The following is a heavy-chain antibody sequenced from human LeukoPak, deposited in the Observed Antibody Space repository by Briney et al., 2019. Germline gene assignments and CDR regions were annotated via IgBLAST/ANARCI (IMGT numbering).Heavy chain of an antibody. V-gene: IGHV3-48*04. Sequence: GGSLRLSCAASGFTFSSYSMNWVRQAPGKGLEWVSYISSSSSTIYYADSVKGRFTISRDNAKNSLYLQMNSLRAEDTAVYYCARDGYNYSNDYWGQGTLVTVSS. D-gene: IGHD5-24*01. J-gene: IGHJ4*02. CDR1: GFTFSSYS. CDR2: ISSSSSTI. CDR3: ARDGYNYSNDY.